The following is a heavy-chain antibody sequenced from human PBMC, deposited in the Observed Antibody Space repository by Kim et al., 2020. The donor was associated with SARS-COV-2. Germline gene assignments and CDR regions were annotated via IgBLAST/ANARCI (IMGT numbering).Heavy chain of an antibody. V-gene: IGHV3-21*01. CDR3: AGADCSDRTCYY. J-gene: IGHJ4*02. Sequence: YADAVKGRFTSSRDNAQNLLYLQMNSLRAEDTAIYYYAGADCSDRTCYYWGQGALVTVSS. D-gene: IGHD2-15*01.